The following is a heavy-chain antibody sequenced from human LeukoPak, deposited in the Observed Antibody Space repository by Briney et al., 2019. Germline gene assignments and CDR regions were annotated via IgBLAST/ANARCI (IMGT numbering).Heavy chain of an antibody. CDR3: AREDTLPKLRFLDHNWFDP. CDR2: IIPIFGTA. CDR1: GGTFSSYA. D-gene: IGHD3-3*01. V-gene: IGHV1-69*13. J-gene: IGHJ5*02. Sequence: GASVKVSCKASGGTFSSYAISWVRQAPGQGLEWMGGIIPIFGTANYAQKFQGRVTITADESTSTAYMELSSLRSEDTAVYYCAREDTLPKLRFLDHNWFDPWGQGTLVTVSS.